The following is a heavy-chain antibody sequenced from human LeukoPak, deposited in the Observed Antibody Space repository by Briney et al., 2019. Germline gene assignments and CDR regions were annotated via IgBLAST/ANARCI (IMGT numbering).Heavy chain of an antibody. CDR1: GFTFSDYY. Sequence: GGSLRLSCAASGFTFSDYYMSWIRQAPGKGLEWVSYISSSGSTIYYADSVKGRFTISRDNAKNSLYLQMNSLRVEDTAVYYCARDRYNEYFHYWGQGTLVTVSS. V-gene: IGHV3-11*04. D-gene: IGHD3-9*01. CDR2: ISSSGSTI. J-gene: IGHJ1*01. CDR3: ARDRYNEYFHY.